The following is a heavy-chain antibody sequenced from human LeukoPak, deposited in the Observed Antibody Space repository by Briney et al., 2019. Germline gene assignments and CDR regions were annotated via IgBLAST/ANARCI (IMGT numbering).Heavy chain of an antibody. CDR1: DGSINSYY. CDR2: IYYSGST. J-gene: IGHJ4*02. D-gene: IGHD4-23*01. CDR3: ARAPYGGILD. Sequence: PSETLSLTCSVSDGSINSYYWSWIRQPPGKGLEWIGYIYYSGSTYYNPSLKSRVTISVDTSKNQFSLKLSSVTAADTAVYYCARAPYGGILDWGQGTLVTVSS. V-gene: IGHV4-30-4*01.